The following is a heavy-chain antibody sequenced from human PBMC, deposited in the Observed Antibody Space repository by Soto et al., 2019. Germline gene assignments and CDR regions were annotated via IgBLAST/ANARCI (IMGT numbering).Heavy chain of an antibody. J-gene: IGHJ4*02. V-gene: IGHV3-33*01. CDR2: LWEDGTTK. CDR3: ARGLKYYYDDIVDNYFDY. CDR1: GFTFTNYP. D-gene: IGHD3-22*01. Sequence: GVSLRLSCAVSGFTFTNYPMHWVRQSPGKGLEWVAVLWEDGTTKYYADSVKGRFTISRDSSENTLYLQMDSLRAEDTAVYFCARGLKYYYDDIVDNYFDYWGQGTLVTVSS.